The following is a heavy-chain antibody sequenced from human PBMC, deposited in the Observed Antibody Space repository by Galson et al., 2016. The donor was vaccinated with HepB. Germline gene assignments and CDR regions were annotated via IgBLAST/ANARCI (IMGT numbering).Heavy chain of an antibody. V-gene: IGHV3-7*05. D-gene: IGHD6-19*01. CDR3: AKDMDSAWYIHY. CDR1: GFTLSQHW. J-gene: IGHJ4*02. Sequence: SMRLSCAASGFTLSQHWMAWVRQAPGKGLEWVANINEDGSEQYYVGSVKGRFTISWANSESTLYLQMDTLRAEDTAIYYCAKDMDSAWYIHYWGQGTLVTVSS. CDR2: INEDGSEQ.